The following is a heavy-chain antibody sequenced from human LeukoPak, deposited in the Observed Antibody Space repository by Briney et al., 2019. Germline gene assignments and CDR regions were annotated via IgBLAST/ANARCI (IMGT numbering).Heavy chain of an antibody. CDR2: ITDGADT. CDR1: GFSFNKYA. Sequence: GGSLRLSCSASGFSFNKYAVHWVRQAPGKGLESVSVITDGADTYYADSVKGRFTISRDNSQNTVHLQMDNLRADDTAVYYCAKVDYWSPENYLDSWGQGTLVTVSS. D-gene: IGHD1-1*01. V-gene: IGHV3-23*01. J-gene: IGHJ4*02. CDR3: AKVDYWSPENYLDS.